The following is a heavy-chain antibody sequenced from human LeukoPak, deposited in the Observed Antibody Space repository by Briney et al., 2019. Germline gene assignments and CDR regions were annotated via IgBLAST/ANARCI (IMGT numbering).Heavy chain of an antibody. V-gene: IGHV4-39*01. D-gene: IGHD2-21*02. CDR1: GGSISSSSYY. Sequence: SETLSLTCTVSGGSISSSSYYWGWIRQPPGKGLEWIGSIYYSGSTYYNPSLKSLVTITVGTSKNQFSLKLSSVTAADTTVYYCARSHIVAVTGFAFDIWGQGTLVTVSS. CDR2: IYYSGST. CDR3: ARSHIVAVTGFAFDI. J-gene: IGHJ3*02.